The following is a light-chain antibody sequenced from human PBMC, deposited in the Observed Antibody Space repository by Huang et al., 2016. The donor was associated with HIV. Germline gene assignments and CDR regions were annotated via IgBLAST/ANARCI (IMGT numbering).Light chain of an antibody. Sequence: AIQLTQSPSFLSASVGDRVTITCRASQDITDALAWYQQKPVKPPKVLIYDASSLESGVPSRFSGSGSGADFTLTISSLQPEDFATYYCHQFKNYPLTFGGGTKVEVK. CDR3: HQFKNYPLT. J-gene: IGKJ4*01. CDR1: QDITDA. V-gene: IGKV1D-13*01. CDR2: DAS.